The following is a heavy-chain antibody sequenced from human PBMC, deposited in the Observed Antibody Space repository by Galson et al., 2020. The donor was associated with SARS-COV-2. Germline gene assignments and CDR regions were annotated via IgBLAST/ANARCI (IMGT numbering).Heavy chain of an antibody. Sequence: GGSLRLSCAASGFTFSSYSMNWVRQAPGKGLEWVSSISSSSSYIYYADSVKCRFTISRDNAKNSLYLQMNSLRAEDTAVYYCARDYGPNWKLRAFDIWGQGTMVTVSS. CDR2: ISSSSSYI. CDR3: ARDYGPNWKLRAFDI. D-gene: IGHD1-1*01. J-gene: IGHJ3*02. CDR1: GFTFSSYS. V-gene: IGHV3-21*01.